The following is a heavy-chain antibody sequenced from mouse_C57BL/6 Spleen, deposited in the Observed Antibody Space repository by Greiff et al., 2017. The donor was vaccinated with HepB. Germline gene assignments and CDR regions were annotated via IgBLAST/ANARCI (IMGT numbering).Heavy chain of an antibody. V-gene: IGHV1-55*01. CDR3: ARQLRLQDAMDY. D-gene: IGHD3-2*02. CDR2: IYPGSGST. J-gene: IGHJ4*01. CDR1: GYTFTSYW. Sequence: VKLMESGAELVKPGASVKMSCKASGYTFTSYWITWVKQRPGQGLEWIGDIYPGSGSTNYNEKFKSKATLTVDTSSSTAYMQLSSLTSEDSAVYYCARQLRLQDAMDYWGQGTSVTVSS.